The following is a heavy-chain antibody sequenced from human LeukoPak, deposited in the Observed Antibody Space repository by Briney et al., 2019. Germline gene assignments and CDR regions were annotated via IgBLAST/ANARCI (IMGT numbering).Heavy chain of an antibody. Sequence: PGGSLRLSCAASGFTFSDYYMSWIRQAPGKGLEWVSYISSSGSTIYYADSVKGRFTISRDNAKNSLYLQMNGLRAEDTAVYYCARDRLRIIGVVTYMFDYWGQGTLVTVFS. V-gene: IGHV3-11*01. D-gene: IGHD3-3*01. CDR1: GFTFSDYY. CDR2: ISSSGSTI. J-gene: IGHJ4*02. CDR3: ARDRLRIIGVVTYMFDY.